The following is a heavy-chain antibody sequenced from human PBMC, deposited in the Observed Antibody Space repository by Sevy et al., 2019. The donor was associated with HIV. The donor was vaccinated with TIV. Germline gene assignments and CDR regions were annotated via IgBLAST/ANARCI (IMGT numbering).Heavy chain of an antibody. J-gene: IGHJ3*02. D-gene: IGHD7-27*01. CDR3: ARDGDGEFDI. CDR2: IKIDGSDT. Sequence: GGSLRLSCAASGFTVSGSWMNWVRQAPGKGLVWVSHIKIDGSDTIYADSVKGRFTISRDNAKNTVYLQMNSLRVEDTAVYYCARDGDGEFDIWGRGTMVTVSS. CDR1: GFTVSGSW. V-gene: IGHV3-74*01.